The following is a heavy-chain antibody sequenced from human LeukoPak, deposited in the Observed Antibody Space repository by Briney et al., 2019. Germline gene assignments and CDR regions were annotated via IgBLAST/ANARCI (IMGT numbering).Heavy chain of an antibody. D-gene: IGHD5-12*01. Sequence: SVTVSCKASGGTFSSYAISWVRQAPGQGLEWMGGIIPIFGTANYAQKFQGRVAITADESTSTAYMELSSLRSEDTAVYYCARDSGYDWYYFDYWGQGTLVTVSS. J-gene: IGHJ4*02. V-gene: IGHV1-69*13. CDR2: IIPIFGTA. CDR3: ARDSGYDWYYFDY. CDR1: GGTFSSYA.